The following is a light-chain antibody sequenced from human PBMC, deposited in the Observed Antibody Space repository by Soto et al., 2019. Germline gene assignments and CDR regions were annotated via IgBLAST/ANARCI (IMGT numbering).Light chain of an antibody. CDR3: LLSYRGVGV. J-gene: IGLJ2*01. CDR1: TGAVTSGHY. Sequence: QAVVTQEPSLTVSPGGTVTLTCGSNTGAVTSGHYPYWFQQKPGQAPRTLIYDTSNKHSWTPARFSGSLLGGKAALALSGAQPEDEADYYCLLSYRGVGVFGGGTKLTVL. CDR2: DTS. V-gene: IGLV7-46*01.